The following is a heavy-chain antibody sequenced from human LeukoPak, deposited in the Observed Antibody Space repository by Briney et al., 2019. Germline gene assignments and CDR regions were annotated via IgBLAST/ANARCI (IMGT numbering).Heavy chain of an antibody. V-gene: IGHV1-69*05. D-gene: IGHD2-8*01. CDR1: GGTFNRYG. J-gene: IGHJ6*03. CDR3: ARAGYCTNAICPRGLYYYYYMDV. Sequence: ASVKVSCKASGGTFNRYGISWVRQAPGQGLEWMGGFIPMFGTTNYAQKFQGRVTISTDESTTTSYMELSGLKSEDTAVYYCARAGYCTNAICPRGLYYYYYMDVWGRGTTVTVSS. CDR2: FIPMFGTT.